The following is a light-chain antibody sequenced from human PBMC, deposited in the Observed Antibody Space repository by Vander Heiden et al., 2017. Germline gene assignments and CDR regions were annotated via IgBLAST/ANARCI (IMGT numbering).Light chain of an antibody. CDR2: SNN. Sequence: QSVLTQPPSASGTPGHSVTISCSGSSSNIGSNTVNWYQQLPGTAPKLLIYSNNQRPSGVPDRFSGSKSCTSASLAISGLQSEDEADYYCAAWDDSLNGLYVFGTGTKVTVL. CDR3: AAWDDSLNGLYV. CDR1: SSNIGSNT. V-gene: IGLV1-44*01. J-gene: IGLJ1*01.